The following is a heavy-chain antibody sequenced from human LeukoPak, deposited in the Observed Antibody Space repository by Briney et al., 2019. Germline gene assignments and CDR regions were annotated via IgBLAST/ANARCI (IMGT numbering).Heavy chain of an antibody. Sequence: PSQTLSLTCTVSGGSISSGSYYWSWIRQPAGKGLEWIGRIYISGSTNYNPSLKSRVTMSVDTSKTQFSLKLGSVTAADTAVYYCARDRGTWNDAGFDYWGQGTLVTVSS. V-gene: IGHV4-61*02. CDR2: IYISGST. CDR1: GGSISSGSYY. D-gene: IGHD1-1*01. J-gene: IGHJ4*02. CDR3: ARDRGTWNDAGFDY.